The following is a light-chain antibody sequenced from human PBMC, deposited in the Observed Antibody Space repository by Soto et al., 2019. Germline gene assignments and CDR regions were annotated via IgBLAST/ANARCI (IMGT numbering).Light chain of an antibody. Sequence: DIQMTQSPSSLSASVGDRVTITCRASQNIDTYLNWYLQKPGQAPKLLSYSAYSLQSGVSPRFSGDGSGTDFTLPISSLQPDDVATYYFQQSYNFPRTFGQGTTV. CDR3: QQSYNFPRT. J-gene: IGKJ1*01. CDR1: QNIDTY. V-gene: IGKV1-39*01. CDR2: SAY.